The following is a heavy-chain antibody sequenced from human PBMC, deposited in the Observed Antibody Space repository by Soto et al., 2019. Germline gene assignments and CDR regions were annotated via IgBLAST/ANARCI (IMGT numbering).Heavy chain of an antibody. V-gene: IGHV3-33*01. CDR2: IWYDGSNK. Sequence: GGSLRLSCASSGFTFSSYGMHWVRQAPGKGLEWVAVIWYDGSNKYYADSVKGRFTISRDNSKNTLYLQMNSLRAEDTAVYYCARDRFFSHGGPFDYWGQGTLVTVSS. CDR3: ARDRFFSHGGPFDY. J-gene: IGHJ4*02. D-gene: IGHD3-10*01. CDR1: GFTFSSYG.